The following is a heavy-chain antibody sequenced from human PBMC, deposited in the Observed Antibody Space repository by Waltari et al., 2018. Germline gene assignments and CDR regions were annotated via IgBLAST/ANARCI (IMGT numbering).Heavy chain of an antibody. J-gene: IGHJ5*02. CDR2: ISRXGNIT. Sequence: EVQLVESXGGLVQPGGSXRLSCXASGFXFSTYNFNWVRQATGRGLEGVSFISRXGNITYYTXSVKXRFXISXXXAXNSLYLQXXXLRVXDTAVYYCAXXGSGFDPXGQGTLVTVXS. CDR1: GFXFSTYN. V-gene: IGHV3-48*01. CDR3: AXXGSGFDP.